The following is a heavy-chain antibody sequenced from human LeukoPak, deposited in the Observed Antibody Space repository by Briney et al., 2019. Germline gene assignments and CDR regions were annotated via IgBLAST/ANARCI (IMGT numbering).Heavy chain of an antibody. CDR2: IYDSLST. D-gene: IGHD6-13*01. V-gene: IGHV4-59*01. CDR1: GGSMSTYY. J-gene: IGHJ4*02. Sequence: SETLSLTCTVSGGSMSTYYWSWSRHPPGRGREWIGYIYDSLSTDYNPTLKSRATISVDRSKNQFSLKLTSVTAADTAGYYCARRSWYVDYWGQGTLVT. CDR3: ARRSWYVDY.